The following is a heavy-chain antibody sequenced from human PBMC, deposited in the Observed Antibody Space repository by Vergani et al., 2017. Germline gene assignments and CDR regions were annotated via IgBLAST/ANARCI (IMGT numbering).Heavy chain of an antibody. D-gene: IGHD6-19*01. J-gene: IGHJ4*02. CDR3: ACIAVAGRDGD. CDR1: GYTFTSYY. V-gene: IGHV1-46*01. Sequence: QVQLVQSGAEVKKPGASVKVSCKASGYTFTSYYMHWVRQAPGQGLEWMGIINPSGGSTSYAQKFQGRVTMTRDTSTSTVYMELSSLRSEDTAVYYCACIAVAGRDGDWGQGTLVTVSS. CDR2: INPSGGST.